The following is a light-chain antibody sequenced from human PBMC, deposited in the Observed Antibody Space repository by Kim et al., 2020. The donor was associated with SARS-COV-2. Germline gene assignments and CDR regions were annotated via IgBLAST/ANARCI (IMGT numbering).Light chain of an antibody. J-gene: IGKJ1*01. Sequence: DIQMTQSPSSLSASVGDRVTITCRASQDISNYLAWFQLKPGKAPKLLIYAASALQPGVPSRFSGSGSGTDFTLTVTSLQPEDVATYYCQECDSAPWTFGQGTNVDIK. CDR2: AAS. CDR1: QDISNY. CDR3: QECDSAPWT. V-gene: IGKV1-27*01.